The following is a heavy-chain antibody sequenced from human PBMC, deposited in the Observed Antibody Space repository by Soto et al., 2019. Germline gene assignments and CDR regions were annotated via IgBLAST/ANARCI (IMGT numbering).Heavy chain of an antibody. CDR2: IYTRGTT. CDR3: AKLWGYYFES. D-gene: IGHD2-21*01. J-gene: IGHJ4*02. CDR1: GFSVNNNY. V-gene: IGHV3-53*01. Sequence: VGSLRLSCSASGFSVNNNYMTWVRQAPGRRPEWVAVIYTRGTTHYADFATGRFTFSRDNSKNTLYLQMDSLRPEDTAVYYCAKLWGYYFESWGPGTLVTVSS.